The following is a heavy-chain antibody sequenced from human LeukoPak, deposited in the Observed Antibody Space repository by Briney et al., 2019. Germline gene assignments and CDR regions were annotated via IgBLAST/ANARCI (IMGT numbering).Heavy chain of an antibody. CDR2: ISYDGSNK. V-gene: IGHV3-30-3*01. J-gene: IGHJ4*02. D-gene: IGHD3-3*01. CDR3: ARDGVPYDFWSGYRILYYFDY. CDR1: GFTFSSYA. Sequence: GGSLRLSCAASGFTFSSYAMHWVRQAPGKGLEWVAVISYDGSNKYYADSVKGRFTISRDNPKNTLYLQMNSLRAEDTAVYYCARDGVPYDFWSGYRILYYFDYWGQGTLVTVSS.